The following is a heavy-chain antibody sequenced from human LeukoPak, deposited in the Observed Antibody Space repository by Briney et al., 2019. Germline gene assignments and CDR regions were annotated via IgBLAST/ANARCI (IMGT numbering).Heavy chain of an antibody. V-gene: IGHV3-48*04. CDR2: ISASGLTT. D-gene: IGHD6-19*01. Sequence: PGGSLRLSCSASGFTFSDYRLNWVRQAPGKGLEWVSHISASGLTTYYANSVKGRFSISRDNAKNSLYLQMNSLRTEDTAMYYCARDSVTSGWTGGADLWGQGTLVTVSS. CDR1: GFTFSDYR. J-gene: IGHJ5*02. CDR3: ARDSVTSGWTGGADL.